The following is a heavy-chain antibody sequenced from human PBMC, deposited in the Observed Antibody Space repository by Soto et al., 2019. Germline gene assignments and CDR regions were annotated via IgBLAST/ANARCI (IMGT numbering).Heavy chain of an antibody. J-gene: IGHJ4*02. CDR1: GFPFSSYW. CDR2: IKQDGREK. D-gene: IGHD3-22*01. CDR3: ARTYYYDSSGYYYNFY. V-gene: IGHV3-7*01. Sequence: EVQLVESGGGLVQPGGSLRLSCAASGFPFSSYWMSWVRQAPGKGLEWVANIKQDGREKYHVDSVKGRFTISRDNAKNSLYLQMNSLRAEDTAVYYCARTYYYDSSGYYYNFYWGRGTLVTVSS.